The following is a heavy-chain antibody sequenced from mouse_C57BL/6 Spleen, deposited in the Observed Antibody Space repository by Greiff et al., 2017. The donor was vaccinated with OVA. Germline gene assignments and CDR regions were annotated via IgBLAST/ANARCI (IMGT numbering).Heavy chain of an antibody. Sequence: QVQLQQSGAELARPGASVKMSCKASGSTFTSYSMHWVKQRPGQGLEWIGYINPSSGYTKYNQKFKDKATLTADKSSSTAYMQLSSLTSEDSAVYYCARNWDAGYWGQGTTLTVSS. J-gene: IGHJ2*01. D-gene: IGHD4-1*01. CDR3: ARNWDAGY. CDR1: GSTFTSYS. CDR2: INPSSGYT. V-gene: IGHV1-4*01.